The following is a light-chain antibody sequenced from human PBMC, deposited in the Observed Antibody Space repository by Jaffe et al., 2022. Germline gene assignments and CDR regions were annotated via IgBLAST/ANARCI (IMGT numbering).Light chain of an antibody. V-gene: IGLV1-40*01. Sequence: QSVLTQPPSVSGAPGQRVSISCTGSSSNFGAYYDVHWYQQLPGSAPKLLIYNDNHRPSGVPDRFSGAKSGTSASLDITGLQAEDEADYYCQSYDISLSGWVFGGGTKLTVL. CDR1: SSNFGAYYD. J-gene: IGLJ3*02. CDR2: NDN. CDR3: QSYDISLSGWV.